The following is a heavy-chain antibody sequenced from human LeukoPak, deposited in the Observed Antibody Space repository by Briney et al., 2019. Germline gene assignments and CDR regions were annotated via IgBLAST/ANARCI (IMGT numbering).Heavy chain of an antibody. Sequence: PSETLSLTCTISGGFTSSSSYYWGWIRQPPGKGLEWIGDIYYSGSTYYNPALKSRVSMSIDTSKNQFSLELRSVAAADTALYYCARRRYYDSTGYLEWGQGTLVTVTS. CDR2: IYYSGST. CDR3: ARRRYYDSTGYLE. V-gene: IGHV4-39*01. J-gene: IGHJ1*01. CDR1: GGFTSSSSYY. D-gene: IGHD3-22*01.